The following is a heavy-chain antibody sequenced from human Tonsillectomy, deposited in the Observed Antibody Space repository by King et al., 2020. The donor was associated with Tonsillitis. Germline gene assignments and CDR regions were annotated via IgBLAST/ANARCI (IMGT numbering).Heavy chain of an antibody. CDR3: AHSRGYYDYDELDI. V-gene: IGHV3-72*01. D-gene: IGHD3-22*01. Sequence: DVQLVQSGGGLVQPGGSLRLSCAVSGFTFSDHYIDWVRQAPGKGLEWVGRTRNKANSYTTEYAASVKGSLTISRDDSKKSGYLQMNSLKTEDTAGYYFAHSRGYYDYDELDIWGQGTMVTVS. CDR2: TRNKANSYTT. CDR1: GFTFSDHY. J-gene: IGHJ3*02.